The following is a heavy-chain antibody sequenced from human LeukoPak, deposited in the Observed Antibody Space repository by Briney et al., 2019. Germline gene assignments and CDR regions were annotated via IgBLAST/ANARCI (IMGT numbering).Heavy chain of an antibody. CDR2: IDNDGST. J-gene: IGHJ5*02. CDR3: AREELGSSLGFDP. CDR1: GDSMSSGTYY. Sequence: PSETLSLTCTVSGDSMSSGTYYWGWIRQPPGKGLEWIGSIDNDGSTYYSPSLKSRVTISVDTSKNQFTLNLSSVTAADTAVYYCAREELGSSLGFDPWGQGTLVTVSS. D-gene: IGHD3-16*01. V-gene: IGHV4-39*02.